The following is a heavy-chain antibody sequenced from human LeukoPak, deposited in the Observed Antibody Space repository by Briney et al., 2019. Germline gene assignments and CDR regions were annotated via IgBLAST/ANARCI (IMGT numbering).Heavy chain of an antibody. D-gene: IGHD5-18*01. CDR2: ISYDGSNK. J-gene: IGHJ4*02. CDR1: GFAFSNYP. Sequence: PGGPLSLPFAASGFAFSNYPMPWVRQRQGKGLEWVAVISYDGSNKYYADSVKGRFTISRDNSKNTLYLQMNSLRGEDTAVYYCARDSYGLDYWGQGTLVTVSS. CDR3: ARDSYGLDY. V-gene: IGHV3-30-3*01.